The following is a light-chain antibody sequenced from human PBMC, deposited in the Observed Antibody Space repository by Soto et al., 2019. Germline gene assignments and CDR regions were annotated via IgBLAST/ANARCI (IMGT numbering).Light chain of an antibody. Sequence: YELTQPPSVSVAPGQTARITCGGNNIEIKSVHWYQQKPGQAPVLVVYDDGDRTTGIPERFSGSKSGNTASLTTSRVEAGNEADYYCQVWDTTNPVIFGGGTKLTVL. V-gene: IGLV3-21*02. CDR1: NIEIKS. J-gene: IGLJ2*01. CDR2: DDG. CDR3: QVWDTTNPVI.